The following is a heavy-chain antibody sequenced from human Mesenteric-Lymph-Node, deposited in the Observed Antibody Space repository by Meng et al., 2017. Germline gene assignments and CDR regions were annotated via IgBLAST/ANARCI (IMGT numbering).Heavy chain of an antibody. CDR2: ISGSGGYT. J-gene: IGHJ6*02. CDR3: ARDYYDSSGDYYYGMDV. V-gene: IGHV3-23*01. Sequence: GESLKISCAASGFTFSSYAMSWVRQAPGKGLEWVSAISGSGGYTFYADSVKGRFTITRDNSKDTMYLQVNSLRAEDTAVYYCARDYYDSSGDYYYGMDVWGQGTTVTVSS. D-gene: IGHD3-22*01. CDR1: GFTFSSYA.